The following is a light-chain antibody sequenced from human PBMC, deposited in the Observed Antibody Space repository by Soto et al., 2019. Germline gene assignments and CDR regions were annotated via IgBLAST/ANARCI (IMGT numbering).Light chain of an antibody. V-gene: IGLV2-23*02. CDR1: SSDVGSYNL. J-gene: IGLJ2*01. Sequence: QSALTQPASVSGSPGQSITISCTGTSSDVGSYNLVSWYQQHPGKAPKLMIYEVTKRPSGISNRFSGSKSGNTASLTISGLQAEDEADYYCCSYVGSSPPHVIFGGGTKVTVL. CDR2: EVT. CDR3: CSYVGSSPPHVI.